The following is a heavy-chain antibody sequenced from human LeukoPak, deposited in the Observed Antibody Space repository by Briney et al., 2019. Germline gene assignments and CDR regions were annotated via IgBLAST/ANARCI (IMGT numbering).Heavy chain of an antibody. CDR3: ARGYSSSWYDYFDY. Sequence: SETLSLTCTVSGGSISSSSYYWGWIRQPPGKGLEWIGSIYYSGSTYYNPSLKSRVTIPVDTSKNQFSLKLSSVTAADTAVYYCARGYSSSWYDYFDYWGQGTLVTVSS. CDR1: GGSISSSSYY. D-gene: IGHD6-13*01. V-gene: IGHV4-39*07. J-gene: IGHJ4*02. CDR2: IYYSGST.